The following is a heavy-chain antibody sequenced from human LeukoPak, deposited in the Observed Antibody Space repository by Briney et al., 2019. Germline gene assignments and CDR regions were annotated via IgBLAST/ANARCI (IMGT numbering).Heavy chain of an antibody. J-gene: IGHJ5*02. Sequence: KTSETLSLTCTVSGGSISSYYWSWIRQPPGKGLEWIGYIYYSGSTNYNPSLKSRVTISVDTSKNQFSLKLSSVTAADTAVYYCAGGRFGELYWFDPWGQGTLVTVSS. CDR2: IYYSGST. CDR3: AGGRFGELYWFDP. D-gene: IGHD3-10*01. V-gene: IGHV4-59*01. CDR1: GGSISSYY.